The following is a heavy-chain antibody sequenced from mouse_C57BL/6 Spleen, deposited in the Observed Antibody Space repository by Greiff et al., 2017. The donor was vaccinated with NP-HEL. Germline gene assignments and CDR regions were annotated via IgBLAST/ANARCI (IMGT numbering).Heavy chain of an antibody. Sequence: EVMLVESGGGLVKPGGSLKLSCAASGFTFSDYGMHWVRQAPEKGLEWVAYISSGSSTIYYADTVKGRFTISRDNAKNTLFLQMTSLRSEDTAMYYCARIDYSNLFFDYWGQGTTLTVSS. CDR1: GFTFSDYG. V-gene: IGHV5-17*01. J-gene: IGHJ2*01. CDR3: ARIDYSNLFFDY. CDR2: ISSGSSTI. D-gene: IGHD2-5*01.